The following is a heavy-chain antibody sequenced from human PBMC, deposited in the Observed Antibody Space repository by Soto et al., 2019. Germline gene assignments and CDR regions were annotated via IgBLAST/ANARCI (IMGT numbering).Heavy chain of an antibody. V-gene: IGHV3-23*01. CDR2: ISGSGGGT. D-gene: IGHD4-17*01. J-gene: IGHJ4*02. CDR1: GFIFSTYA. CDR3: AKDLYGDYGGLDY. Sequence: EVQLLESGGGLVQPGGSLRLSCAASGFIFSTYAVSWVRQAPGKGLEWVSCISGSGGGTYYADSVKGRFTISRDNSKNTLYLQMNSLRAEDTAVYYCAKDLYGDYGGLDYWGQGTLLTVSS.